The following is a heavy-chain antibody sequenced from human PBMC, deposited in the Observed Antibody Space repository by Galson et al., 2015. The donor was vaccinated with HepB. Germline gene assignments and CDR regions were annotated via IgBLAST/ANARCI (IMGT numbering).Heavy chain of an antibody. Sequence: ETLSLTCTVSGGSISTYYWSWIRQPPGRGLEWSGYIYYSGSTNYNPSLKRRVTISVDTSKNQFSLKLSSVTAADTAVYYCARADGFGESSFDYWGQGTLVTVSS. V-gene: IGHV4-59*01. CDR1: GGSISTYY. D-gene: IGHD3-10*01. CDR3: ARADGFGESSFDY. CDR2: IYYSGST. J-gene: IGHJ4*02.